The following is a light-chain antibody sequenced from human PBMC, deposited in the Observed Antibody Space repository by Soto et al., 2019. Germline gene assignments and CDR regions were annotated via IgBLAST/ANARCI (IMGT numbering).Light chain of an antibody. Sequence: QSVLTQQPSVSGAPGQRVTISCTGSSSNIGAGYDVHWYQQLPGTAPKLPIYGNSNRPSGVPDRFAGSKSGTSASLAIAGLQAEDEADYYCQSYDSSLSGSVFGEGTKLTVL. CDR3: QSYDSSLSGSV. CDR2: GNS. V-gene: IGLV1-40*01. CDR1: SSNIGAGYD. J-gene: IGLJ2*01.